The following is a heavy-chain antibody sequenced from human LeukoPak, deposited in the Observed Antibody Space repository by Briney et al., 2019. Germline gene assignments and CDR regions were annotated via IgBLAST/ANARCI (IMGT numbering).Heavy chain of an antibody. CDR3: ARHDYYGSGSYYRYYYYYGMDV. CDR1: GGSISSSSYY. CDR2: IYYSGST. Sequence: SETLSLTCTVSGGSISSSSYYWGWIRQPPGKGLEWIGSIYYSGSTYYNPSRKSRVTISVDTSKNQSTLKLSSVADADTAVYYCARHDYYGSGSYYRYYYYYGMDVWGQGTTVTVSS. D-gene: IGHD3-10*01. J-gene: IGHJ6*02. V-gene: IGHV4-39*01.